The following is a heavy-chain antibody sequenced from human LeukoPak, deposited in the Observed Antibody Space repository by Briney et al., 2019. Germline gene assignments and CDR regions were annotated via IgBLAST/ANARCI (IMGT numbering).Heavy chain of an antibody. V-gene: IGHV4-34*01. J-gene: IGHJ4*02. CDR2: INHSGST. CDR1: GGSFSGYY. CDR3: ASIGRARQAMVRGVIWD. Sequence: SETLSLTCAVYGGSFSGYYWSWIRQPPGKGLEWIGEINHSGSTNYNPSLKSRVTISVDTSKNQFSLKLSSVTAADTAVYYCASIGRARQAMVRGVIWDWGQGTLVTVSS. D-gene: IGHD3-10*01.